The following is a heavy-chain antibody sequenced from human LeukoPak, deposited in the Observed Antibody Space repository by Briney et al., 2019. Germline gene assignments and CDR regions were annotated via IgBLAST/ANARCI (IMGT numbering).Heavy chain of an antibody. CDR3: ARGSLAVADPGRNWFDP. V-gene: IGHV1-18*01. Sequence: ASVKVSCKASGYTFTSYGISWVRQAPGQGLEWMGWISAYNGNTNYAQKLQGRVTMTTDTSTSTAYMELRSLRSDDTAVYYCARGSLAVADPGRNWFDPWGQGTLVTVSS. D-gene: IGHD6-19*01. CDR1: GYTFTSYG. CDR2: ISAYNGNT. J-gene: IGHJ5*02.